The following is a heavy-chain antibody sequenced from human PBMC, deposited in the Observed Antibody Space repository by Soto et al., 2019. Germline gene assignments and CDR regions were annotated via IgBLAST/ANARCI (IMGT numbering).Heavy chain of an antibody. CDR3: ARWTGGYCSGGSCYSLDAFDI. CDR1: GYTFTSYD. Sequence: QVQLVQSGAEVQKPGASVKVSYKASGYTFTSYDINWVRQATGQGLEWMGWMNPNSGNTGYAQKFQGRVTMTRNTSISTAYMELSSLRSEDTAVYYCARWTGGYCSGGSCYSLDAFDIWGQGTMVTVSS. V-gene: IGHV1-8*01. J-gene: IGHJ3*02. D-gene: IGHD2-15*01. CDR2: MNPNSGNT.